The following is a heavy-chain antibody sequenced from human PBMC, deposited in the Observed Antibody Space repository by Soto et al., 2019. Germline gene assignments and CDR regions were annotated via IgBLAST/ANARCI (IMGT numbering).Heavy chain of an antibody. V-gene: IGHV3-23*01. J-gene: IGHJ4*02. Sequence: GGSLRLSCAASGFTFSNYAMSWVRQAPGKGLEWVSGISDSGGSAYNADSVKGRFTISRDNAKSTLYLQMNSLRAEDTAVYYCARLLRYCSGGSCPQDDWGQGTLVTVSS. CDR1: GFTFSNYA. CDR2: ISDSGGSA. CDR3: ARLLRYCSGGSCPQDD. D-gene: IGHD2-15*01.